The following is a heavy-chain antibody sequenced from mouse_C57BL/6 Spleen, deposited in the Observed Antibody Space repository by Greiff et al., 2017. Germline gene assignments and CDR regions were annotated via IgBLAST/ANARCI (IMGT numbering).Heavy chain of an antibody. D-gene: IGHD2-4*01. CDR2: ISSGGSYT. CDR1: GFTFSSYG. Sequence: EVKLVESGGDLVKPGGSLKLSCAASGFTFSSYGMSWVRQTPDKRLEWVATISSGGSYTYYPDSVKGRFTISRDKAKNTLYLQMSSLKSEDTAMYYCARRDYDGLDYWGQGTTLTVSS. V-gene: IGHV5-6*01. CDR3: ARRDYDGLDY. J-gene: IGHJ2*01.